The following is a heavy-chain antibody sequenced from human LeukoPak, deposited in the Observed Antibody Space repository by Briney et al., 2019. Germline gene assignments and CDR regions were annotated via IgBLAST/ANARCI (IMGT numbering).Heavy chain of an antibody. Sequence: GGSLRLSCAASGFTFSSYSMNWVRQAPGKGLEWVSSISSSSSYIYYTDSVKGRFTISRDNSKNTLYLQMKSLRAEDTAVYYCAKDLGSGSYSPGFFDYWGQGTLVTVSS. CDR1: GFTFSSYS. CDR2: ISSSSSYI. CDR3: AKDLGSGSYSPGFFDY. D-gene: IGHD3-10*01. V-gene: IGHV3-21*01. J-gene: IGHJ4*02.